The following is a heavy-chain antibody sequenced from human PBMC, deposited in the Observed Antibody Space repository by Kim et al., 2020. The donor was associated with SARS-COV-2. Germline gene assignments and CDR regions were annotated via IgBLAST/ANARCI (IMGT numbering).Heavy chain of an antibody. V-gene: IGHV3-15*01. Sequence: AAPVKGRFTISRDDSKNTLYLQMNSLKTEDTAVYYCTTVGYYDSSGSRDYWGQGTLVTVSS. J-gene: IGHJ4*02. CDR3: TTVGYYDSSGSRDY. D-gene: IGHD3-22*01.